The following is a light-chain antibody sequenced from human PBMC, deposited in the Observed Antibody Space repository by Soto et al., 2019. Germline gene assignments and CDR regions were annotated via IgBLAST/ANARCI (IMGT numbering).Light chain of an antibody. CDR2: STD. V-gene: IGLV7-43*01. CDR3: LFYYGGAQPHGV. CDR1: TGAVTSGHH. Sequence: QSVVTQESSLTVSPGGTVTLTCASSTGAVTSGHHPHWLQQKPGQAPRTVIYSTDNKQDWTPARFSGSLLGDKAALTVSGVQPEDEAEYYCLFYYGGAQPHGVFGGGTQLTVL. J-gene: IGLJ2*01.